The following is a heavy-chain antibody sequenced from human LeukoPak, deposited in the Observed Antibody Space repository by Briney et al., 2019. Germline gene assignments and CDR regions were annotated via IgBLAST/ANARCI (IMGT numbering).Heavy chain of an antibody. V-gene: IGHV4-4*07. CDR3: ARDHKPGYCSGGSCDAFDI. D-gene: IGHD2-15*01. CDR2: IYTSGST. J-gene: IGHJ3*02. CDR1: GGSISSYY. Sequence: SETLSLTCTVSGGSISSYYWSWIRQPAGKGLEWIGRIYTSGSTNYNPSLKSRVTMSVDTSKNQFSLKLSSVTAADTAVYYCARDHKPGYCSGGSCDAFDIWGQGTMVTVSS.